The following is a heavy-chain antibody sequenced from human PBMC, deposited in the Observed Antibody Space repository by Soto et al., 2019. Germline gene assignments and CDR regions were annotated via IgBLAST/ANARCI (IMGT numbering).Heavy chain of an antibody. J-gene: IGHJ4*02. D-gene: IGHD6-13*01. CDR3: AKDLSSSWSGFDY. CDR1: GFTFSSYG. Sequence: GGSLRLSCAASGFTFSSYGMHWVRQAPGKGLEWVAVISYDGSNKYYADSVKGRFTISRDNSKNTLYLQMNSLRAEDTAVYYCAKDLSSSWSGFDYWGQGTLVTSPQ. V-gene: IGHV3-30*18. CDR2: ISYDGSNK.